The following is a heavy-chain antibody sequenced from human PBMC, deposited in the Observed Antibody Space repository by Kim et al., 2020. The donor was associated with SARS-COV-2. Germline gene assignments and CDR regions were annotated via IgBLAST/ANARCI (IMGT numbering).Heavy chain of an antibody. V-gene: IGHV4-59*08. J-gene: IGHJ4*02. D-gene: IGHD1-26*01. CDR1: GISISSYY. Sequence: SETLSLTCSVSGISISSYYLSLIRQPPGKGLEWRGYIDYTGSANYNPPLMRRVTISVDPSNNQFSLMLFSVTAADTTAYYCSGTARGANFDYWGRGALVT. CDR2: IDYTGSA. CDR3: SGTARGANFDY.